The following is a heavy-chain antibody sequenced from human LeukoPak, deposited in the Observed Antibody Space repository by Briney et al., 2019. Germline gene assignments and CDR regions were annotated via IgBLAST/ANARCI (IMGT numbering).Heavy chain of an antibody. V-gene: IGHV4-59*01. CDR1: DGSISTYY. D-gene: IGHD1-26*01. CDR3: VIVFQVGASILYALDI. CDR2: IHYSGST. Sequence: KPSETLSLTCSVADGSISTYYWSWIRQPPGKGLEWIGNIHYSGSTNYNPSLKSRLTILVDTSKNQFSMKLSSVTAADTAVYYCVIVFQVGASILYALDICGQRTMVTVSS. J-gene: IGHJ3*02.